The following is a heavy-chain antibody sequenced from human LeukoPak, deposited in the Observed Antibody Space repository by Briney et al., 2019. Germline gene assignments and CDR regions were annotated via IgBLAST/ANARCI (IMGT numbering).Heavy chain of an antibody. CDR3: ARVYGGGYGDWRLVPPRGFDY. Sequence: SETLSLTCTVSGGSISSSSYYWGWIRQPPGKGLEWIGSIYYSGSTYYNPSLKSRVTISVDTSKNQFSLKLSSVTAADTAVYYCARVYGGGYGDWRLVPPRGFDYWGQGTLVTVSS. V-gene: IGHV4-39*01. D-gene: IGHD4-17*01. CDR2: IYYSGST. CDR1: GGSISSSSYY. J-gene: IGHJ4*02.